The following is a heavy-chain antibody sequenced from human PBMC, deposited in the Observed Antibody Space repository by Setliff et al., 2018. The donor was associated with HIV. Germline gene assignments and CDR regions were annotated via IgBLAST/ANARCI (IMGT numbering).Heavy chain of an antibody. Sequence: PSETLSLTCTVSGGSIKSSSYYWGWIRQPPGKGLEWIGNIFYSGSTYYNPSLKSRVLISVDTSKNQFSLKLTSVTAADTAVYYCARRGIIAGTTDFWGQGTPVTVSS. V-gene: IGHV4-39*01. J-gene: IGHJ4*02. D-gene: IGHD1-7*01. CDR2: IFYSGST. CDR1: GGSIKSSSYY. CDR3: ARRGIIAGTTDF.